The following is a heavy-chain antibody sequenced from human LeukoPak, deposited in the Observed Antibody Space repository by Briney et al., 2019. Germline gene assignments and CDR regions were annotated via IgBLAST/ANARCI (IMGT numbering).Heavy chain of an antibody. CDR3: ARAPGQRGYSYGTAEYFQH. D-gene: IGHD5-18*01. CDR1: GFTFSSYE. V-gene: IGHV3-48*03. J-gene: IGHJ1*01. CDR2: ISSSGSTI. Sequence: GGSLRLSCAASGFTFSSYEMNWVRQAPGKGLEWVSYISSSGSTIYYADSVKGRFTISRDNAKNSLYLQMNSLRAEDTAVYYCARAPGQRGYSYGTAEYFQHWGQGTLVTVSS.